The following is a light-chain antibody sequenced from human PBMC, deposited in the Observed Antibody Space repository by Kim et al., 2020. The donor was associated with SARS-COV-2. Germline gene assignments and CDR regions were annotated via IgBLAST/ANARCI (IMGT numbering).Light chain of an antibody. CDR1: SSDVGGYNY. J-gene: IGLJ3*02. Sequence: QSVTISCTGTSSDVGGYNYVSWYQQHPGKAPKLMIYDVSNRPSGVSNRFSGSKSGNTASLTISGLQAEDEADYYCSSYTSSSTRVFGGGTQLTVL. V-gene: IGLV2-14*03. CDR2: DVS. CDR3: SSYTSSSTRV.